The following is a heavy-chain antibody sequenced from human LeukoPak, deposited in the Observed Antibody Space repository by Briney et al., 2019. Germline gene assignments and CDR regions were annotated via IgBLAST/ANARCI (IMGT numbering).Heavy chain of an antibody. V-gene: IGHV3-7*01. CDR3: ARGGSDSSRYWLY. D-gene: IGHD6-25*01. CDR1: GFTFSDLW. J-gene: IGHJ4*02. Sequence: GGSLRLSCAAYGFTFSDLWMAWVGQAPGKGPEWVATIEPDGSVKYYVDSMKGRSTISRDNAINSLYLQMNSLRGEDTAVYFCARGGSDSSRYWLYWGQGTLVTVSS. CDR2: IEPDGSVK.